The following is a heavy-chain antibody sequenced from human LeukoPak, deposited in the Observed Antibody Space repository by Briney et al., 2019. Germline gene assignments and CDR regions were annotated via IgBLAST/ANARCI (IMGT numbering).Heavy chain of an antibody. CDR3: ARHALLVGATDVFDY. CDR1: GYSISSGYY. D-gene: IGHD1-26*01. J-gene: IGHJ4*02. Sequence: SETLSLTCAVSGYSISSGYYWGWIRQPPGKGLEWIGSIYHSGSTYYNPSLKSRVTISVDTSKNQFSLKLSSVTAADTAVYYCARHALLVGATDVFDYWGQGTLVTVSS. CDR2: IYHSGST. V-gene: IGHV4-38-2*01.